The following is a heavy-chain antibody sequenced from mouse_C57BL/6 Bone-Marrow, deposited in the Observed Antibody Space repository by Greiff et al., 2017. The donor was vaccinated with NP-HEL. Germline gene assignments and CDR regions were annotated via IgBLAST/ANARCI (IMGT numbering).Heavy chain of an antibody. J-gene: IGHJ2*01. D-gene: IGHD1-1*01. Sequence: VQLQQSGAELVKPGASVKISCKASGYAFSSYWMNWVKQRPGKGLEWIGQIYPGDGDTNYNGKFKGKATLTADKTSSTAYMQLSSLTSEDSAVYFCARHLWYYGSGDWGQGTTLTVSS. V-gene: IGHV1-80*01. CDR1: GYAFSSYW. CDR2: IYPGDGDT. CDR3: ARHLWYYGSGD.